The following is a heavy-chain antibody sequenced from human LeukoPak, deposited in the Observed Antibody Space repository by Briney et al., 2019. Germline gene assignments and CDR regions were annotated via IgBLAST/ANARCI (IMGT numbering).Heavy chain of an antibody. CDR3: ARDTNYYDSSGPYYYYGMDV. CDR2: ISSSSSYI. J-gene: IGHJ6*02. Sequence: GGSLRLSCAASGFTFSSYSMNWVRQAPGKGLEWVSSISSSSSYIYYADSVKGRFTISRDNAKNSLYLQMNSLRAEDTAVYYCARDTNYYDSSGPYYYYGMDVWGQGTTVTVSS. CDR1: GFTFSSYS. V-gene: IGHV3-21*01. D-gene: IGHD3-22*01.